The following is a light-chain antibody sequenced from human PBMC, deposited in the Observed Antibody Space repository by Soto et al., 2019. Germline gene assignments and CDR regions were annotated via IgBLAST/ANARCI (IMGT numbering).Light chain of an antibody. J-gene: IGKJ5*01. CDR2: GAS. Sequence: ETVLTQSPGTLSLSPGERATLSGMASQSVSSSYLAWYQQRPGQAPRLLIYGASSRATGIPDRFSGSGSGTDFTLTISRLEPEDFAVYYCQQYGSSPPNTFGQGTRLEIK. V-gene: IGKV3-20*01. CDR3: QQYGSSPPNT. CDR1: QSVSSSY.